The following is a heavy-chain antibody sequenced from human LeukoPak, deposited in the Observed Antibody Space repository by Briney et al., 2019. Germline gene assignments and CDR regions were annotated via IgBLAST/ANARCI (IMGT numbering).Heavy chain of an antibody. CDR1: GFSFSNYG. V-gene: IGHV3-30*18. CDR3: AKDRNFNILTGYADS. CDR2: ISYDGNEE. D-gene: IGHD3-9*01. J-gene: IGHJ4*02. Sequence: PGGSLRLSCAASGFSFSNYGILWARQAPGKGLEWVAVISYDGNEEYIGESARGRFSISRDNSKKTLYLQMNSLRVEDTAVYYCAKDRNFNILTGYADSWGQGTLVTVSS.